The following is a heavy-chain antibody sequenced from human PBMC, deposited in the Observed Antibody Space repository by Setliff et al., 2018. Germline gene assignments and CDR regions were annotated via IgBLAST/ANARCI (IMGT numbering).Heavy chain of an antibody. CDR3: ARVGSSGWLHPDVYYYYGMDV. CDR1: GYTFTSYG. CDR2: ISAYNGNT. D-gene: IGHD6-25*01. V-gene: IGHV1-18*01. J-gene: IGHJ6*02. Sequence: GASVKVSCKASGYTFTSYGISWVRQAPGQGLEWMGWISAYNGNTNYAQKLQGRVTMTTDTSTSTAYMELRSLRSDDTAVYYCARVGSSGWLHPDVYYYYGMDVWGQGTTVTVYS.